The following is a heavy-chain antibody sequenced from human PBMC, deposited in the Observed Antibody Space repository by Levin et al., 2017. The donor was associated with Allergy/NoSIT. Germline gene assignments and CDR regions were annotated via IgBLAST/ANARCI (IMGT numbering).Heavy chain of an antibody. CDR1: GGTFSSYT. J-gene: IGHJ4*02. D-gene: IGHD2/OR15-2a*01. CDR3: ARGLGYCTSITCYLPFDY. Sequence: SVKFSCKASGGTFSSYTFSWVRQAPGQGLEWMGSIIPLPDIPNYAQKFQDRVTITADKSTSTVYMELSSLRSEDTAVYYCARGLGYCTSITCYLPFDYWGQGTLVTVSS. CDR2: IIPLPDIP. V-gene: IGHV1-69*02.